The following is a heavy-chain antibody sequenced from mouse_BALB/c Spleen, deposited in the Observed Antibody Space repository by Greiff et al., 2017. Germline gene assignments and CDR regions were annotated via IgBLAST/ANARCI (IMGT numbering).Heavy chain of an antibody. CDR3: ARESSYWYFDV. CDR2: IWAGGST. V-gene: IGHV2-9*02. J-gene: IGHJ1*01. Sequence: VQLVESGPGLVAPSQSLSITCTVSGFSLTSYGVHWVRQPPGKGLEWLGVIWAGGSTNYNSALMSRLSISKDNSKSQVFLKMNSLQTDDTAMYYCARESSYWYFDVWGAGTTVTVSS. D-gene: IGHD6-1*01. CDR1: GFSLTSYG.